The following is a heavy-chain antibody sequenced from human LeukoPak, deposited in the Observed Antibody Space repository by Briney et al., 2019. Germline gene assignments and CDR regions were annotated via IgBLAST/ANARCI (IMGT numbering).Heavy chain of an antibody. J-gene: IGHJ3*02. Sequence: PGGSLRLSCAASGFTFSSYAMSWVRQAPGKGLEWVSGITGSGGNTYYADSVKGRFTISRDNSKNTLFLQLNSLRAEDTAVYYCAKERGVAYQMVYPLAFDMWGQGTMVTVSS. CDR2: ITGSGGNT. V-gene: IGHV3-23*01. D-gene: IGHD2-2*02. CDR3: AKERGVAYQMVYPLAFDM. CDR1: GFTFSSYA.